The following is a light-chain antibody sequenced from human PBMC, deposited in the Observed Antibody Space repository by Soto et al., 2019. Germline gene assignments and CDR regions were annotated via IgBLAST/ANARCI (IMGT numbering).Light chain of an antibody. Sequence: DLQLTQSPSFLSASVGDRVTITCRASRAISSYLAWYQQRPGEAPKLLIFAASTLHSGVPSRFSGSGSGTEVTLTISSLQPEDFATYYCQQFNDYPLTFGGGTKVEIK. CDR2: AAS. J-gene: IGKJ4*01. V-gene: IGKV1-9*01. CDR1: RAISSY. CDR3: QQFNDYPLT.